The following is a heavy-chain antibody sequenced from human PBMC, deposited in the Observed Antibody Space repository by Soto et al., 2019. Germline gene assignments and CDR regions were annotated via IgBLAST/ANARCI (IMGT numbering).Heavy chain of an antibody. Sequence: QVQLVESGGGVVQPGRSLRLSCAASGFTFSSYGMHWVRQAPGKGLEWVAVISYDGSNKYYADSVKGRFTISRDTSKNPLYRQMNSLRAEATAVYYSAKRPFSSGWYPLFDYWGEGTLVTVSS. D-gene: IGHD6-19*01. V-gene: IGHV3-30*18. CDR3: AKRPFSSGWYPLFDY. J-gene: IGHJ4*02. CDR2: ISYDGSNK. CDR1: GFTFSSYG.